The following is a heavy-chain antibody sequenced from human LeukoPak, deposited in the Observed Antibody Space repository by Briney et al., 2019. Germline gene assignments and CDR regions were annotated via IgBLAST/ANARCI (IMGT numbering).Heavy chain of an antibody. CDR1: GFTVSSNY. CDR2: IYSGGST. D-gene: IGHD2-2*02. V-gene: IGHV3-66*02. J-gene: IGHJ4*02. Sequence: GGSLRLSCAVSGFTVSSNYMTWVRQAPGKGLEWVSLIYSGGSTYYADSVKGRFTISRDSSKNTLYLQMNSLRAEDTAVYYCARGNCTSISCFTFDNWGRGTLVTGSS. CDR3: ARGNCTSISCFTFDN.